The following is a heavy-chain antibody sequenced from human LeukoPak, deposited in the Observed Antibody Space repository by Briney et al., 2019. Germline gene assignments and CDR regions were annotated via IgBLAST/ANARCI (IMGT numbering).Heavy chain of an antibody. CDR3: ATKAGNFQERVSLDY. CDR2: INNEGSDT. V-gene: IGHV3-74*01. Sequence: PGGSLRLSCVVSGLTFSDHRMHWVRQAPGKGLVWVSHINNEGSDTRYADSVKGRFTISRDNGKNTVYLQMNSLRADDAAVYYCATKAGNFQERVSLDYWGQGILVTVSS. CDR1: GLTFSDHR. D-gene: IGHD1-1*01. J-gene: IGHJ4*02.